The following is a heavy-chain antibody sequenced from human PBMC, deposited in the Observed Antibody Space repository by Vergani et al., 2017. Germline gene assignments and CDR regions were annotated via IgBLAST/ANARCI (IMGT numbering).Heavy chain of an antibody. Sequence: QVQLVQSGSELKKPGASVKVSCKASGYTFTSYAMNWVRQAPGQGLEWMGWINTNTGNPTYAQGFTGRVVFSLDTSVSTAYLQISSLKAEDTAVYYCAKEGLLSTIIPYYYYYMDVWGKGTTVTVSS. CDR2: INTNTGNP. V-gene: IGHV7-4-1*02. D-gene: IGHD2-2*01. CDR1: GYTFTSYA. J-gene: IGHJ6*03. CDR3: AKEGLLSTIIPYYYYYMDV.